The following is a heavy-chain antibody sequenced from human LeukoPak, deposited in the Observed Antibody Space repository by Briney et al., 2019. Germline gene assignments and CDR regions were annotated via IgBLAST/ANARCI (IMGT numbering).Heavy chain of an antibody. CDR3: ATDRYCGGDCYSGNAFDI. V-gene: IGHV1-24*01. Sequence: ASVKVSCKVSGYTLTELSMHWVRQAPGKGLEWMGGFDPEDGETIYAQKFQGRVTVTEDTSIDTAYMELSSLRSEDTAVYYCATDRYCGGDCYSGNAFDIWGQGTMVTVSS. D-gene: IGHD2-21*02. CDR1: GYTLTELS. J-gene: IGHJ3*02. CDR2: FDPEDGET.